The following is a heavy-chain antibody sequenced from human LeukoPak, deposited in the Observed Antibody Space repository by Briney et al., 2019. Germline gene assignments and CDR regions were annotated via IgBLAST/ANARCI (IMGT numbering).Heavy chain of an antibody. CDR1: GFTFSSYA. CDR2: ISSNGGST. D-gene: IGHD3-22*01. J-gene: IGHJ4*02. CDR3: ARNLLYYYDSSGAFDY. Sequence: PGGSLRLSCAVSGFTFSSYAMHWVRQAPGKGLEYVSAISSNGGSTYYANSVKGRFTISRDNSKNMLYLQMGSLRAEDMAVYYCARNLLYYYDSSGAFDYWGQGTLVTASS. V-gene: IGHV3-64*01.